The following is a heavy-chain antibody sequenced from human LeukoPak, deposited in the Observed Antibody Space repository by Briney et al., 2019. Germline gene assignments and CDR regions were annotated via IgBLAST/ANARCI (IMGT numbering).Heavy chain of an antibody. J-gene: IGHJ4*02. D-gene: IGHD1-26*01. V-gene: IGHV3-73*01. CDR2: IRSKANSYAT. CDR3: ISRQWELLRGLDY. Sequence: GGSLRLSCAASGFTFSGSAMHWVRQASGKGLEWVGRIRSKANSYATAYAASVKGRFTIPRDDSKNTAYLQMNSLKTEDTAVYYCISRQWELLRGLDYWGQGTLVTVSS. CDR1: GFTFSGSA.